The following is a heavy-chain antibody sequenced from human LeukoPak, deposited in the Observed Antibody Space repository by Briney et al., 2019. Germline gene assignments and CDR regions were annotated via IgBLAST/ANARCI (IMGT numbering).Heavy chain of an antibody. CDR2: IIPIFGTA. V-gene: IGHV1-69*13. CDR3: ARDPIVVVPAATSYYYYGMDV. CDR1: GGTFSSYA. Sequence: GASVKVSCKASGGTFSSYAISWVRQAPGQGLEWMGGIIPIFGTANYAQKFQGRVTITADESTSTAYMELSSLRSEVTAVYYCARDPIVVVPAATSYYYYGMDVWGQGTTVTVSS. J-gene: IGHJ6*02. D-gene: IGHD2-2*01.